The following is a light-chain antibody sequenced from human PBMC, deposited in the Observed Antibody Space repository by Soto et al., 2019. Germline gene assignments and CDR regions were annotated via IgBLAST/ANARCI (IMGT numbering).Light chain of an antibody. V-gene: IGLV3-21*02. CDR2: DDS. Sequence: SYELTQPPSVSVAPGQTASITCGGNNIGSENVQWYQQNPGQAPVLVVYDDSDRPSGIPERFSGSKSGNTATLTISRVEAGDEADYYCQVWASTGDPVVFGGGTQLTVL. CDR3: QVWASTGDPVV. J-gene: IGLJ2*01. CDR1: NIGSEN.